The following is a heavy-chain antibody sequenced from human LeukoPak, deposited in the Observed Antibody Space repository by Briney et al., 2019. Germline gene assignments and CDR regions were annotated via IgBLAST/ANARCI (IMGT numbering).Heavy chain of an antibody. Sequence: ASVKVSCKASGYTFTGYYMHWVRQAPGQGLEWMGWINPNSGGINYAQKFQGRVTMTRDTSISTAYMELSRLRSDDTAVYYCARGARYSSGWCVYWGQGTLVTVSS. J-gene: IGHJ4*02. CDR2: INPNSGGI. V-gene: IGHV1-2*02. D-gene: IGHD6-19*01. CDR3: ARGARYSSGWCVY. CDR1: GYTFTGYY.